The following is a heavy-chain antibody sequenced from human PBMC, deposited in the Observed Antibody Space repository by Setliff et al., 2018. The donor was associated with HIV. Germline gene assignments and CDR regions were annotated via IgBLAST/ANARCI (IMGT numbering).Heavy chain of an antibody. D-gene: IGHD2-21*02. CDR3: ARETVVTPAGHYYYMDV. V-gene: IGHV4-31*03. J-gene: IGHJ6*03. CDR1: GGSISSGGYY. CDR2: IYYSGST. Sequence: SDTLSLTCTVSGGSISSGGYYWSWIRQHPGKGLEWIGYIYYSGSTYYNPSLKSRVTISVDTSKNQFSLKLSSVTAADTAVYYCARETVVTPAGHYYYMDVWGKGTTVTVSS.